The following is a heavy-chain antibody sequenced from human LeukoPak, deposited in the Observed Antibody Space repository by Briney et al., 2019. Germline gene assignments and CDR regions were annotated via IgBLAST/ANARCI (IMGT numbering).Heavy chain of an antibody. CDR2: ISGSGGTM. J-gene: IGHJ4*01. CDR3: ATVGIGSPAGYY. V-gene: IGHV3-48*03. D-gene: IGHD6-13*01. CDR1: GLTFSTQR. Sequence: PPGGSHSLAFPASGLTFSTQRMNWARQAPGKGLEWVSYISGSGGTMYYSDSVRGRFTISRDNAKDALYLQMNSLRAEDTGVYYCATVGIGSPAGYYWGDTTLVTVSS.